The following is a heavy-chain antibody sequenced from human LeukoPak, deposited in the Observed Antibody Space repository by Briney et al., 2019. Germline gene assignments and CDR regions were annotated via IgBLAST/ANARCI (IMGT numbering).Heavy chain of an antibody. J-gene: IGHJ6*02. CDR1: GFTFDDYA. D-gene: IGHD2-15*01. Sequence: PGGSLRLSCAASGFTFDDYAMHWVRHAPGKGLEWVSGISWNSGSIGYADSVKGRFTISRDNAKNSLYLQMNSLRAEDTALYYCAKDGGMAQGSSYYYGMDVWGQGTTVTVSS. CDR3: AKDGGMAQGSSYYYGMDV. V-gene: IGHV3-9*01. CDR2: ISWNSGSI.